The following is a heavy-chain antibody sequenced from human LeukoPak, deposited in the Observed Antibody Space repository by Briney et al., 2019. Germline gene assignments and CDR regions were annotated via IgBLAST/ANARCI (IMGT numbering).Heavy chain of an antibody. V-gene: IGHV3-30*04. CDR1: GFTFSNYA. CDR2: ISYDGSNK. Sequence: PGRSLRLSCVASGFTFSNYAMHWVRQAPGKGLEWVAVISYDGSNKYYADSVKGRFTISRDNSKNTLYLQMNSLRAEDTAVYYCARDHYDSSGPTFDYWGQGTLVTVSS. CDR3: ARDHYDSSGPTFDY. D-gene: IGHD3-22*01. J-gene: IGHJ4*02.